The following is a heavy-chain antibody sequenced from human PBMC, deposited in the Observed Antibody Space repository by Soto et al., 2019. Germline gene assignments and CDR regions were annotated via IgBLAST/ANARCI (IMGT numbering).Heavy chain of an antibody. CDR1: GGSISSYY. CDR3: AREYRYDSSGYTFDF. D-gene: IGHD3-22*01. J-gene: IGHJ4*02. CDR2: IYYSGST. Sequence: SETLSLTCTVSGGSISSYYWSWIRQPPGKGLEWIGYIYYSGSTNYNPSLKSRVTISVDTSKNQFSLKLSSVTAADTAVYYCAREYRYDSSGYTFDFWGQGTLVTGS. V-gene: IGHV4-59*01.